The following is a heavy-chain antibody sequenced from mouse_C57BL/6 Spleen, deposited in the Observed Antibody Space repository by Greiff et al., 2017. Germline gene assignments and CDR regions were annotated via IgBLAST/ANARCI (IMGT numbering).Heavy chain of an antibody. Sequence: QVTLKVSGPGILQPSQTLSLTCSFSGFSLSTFGMGVGWIRLPSGKGLEWLAHIWWDDDKYYNPALKRRLTISKDTSKNQVFLKIANVDTADTATYYCARGYYGSSFWYFDVWGTGTTVTVSS. CDR3: ARGYYGSSFWYFDV. J-gene: IGHJ1*03. D-gene: IGHD1-1*01. CDR1: GFSLSTFGMG. V-gene: IGHV8-8*01. CDR2: IWWDDDK.